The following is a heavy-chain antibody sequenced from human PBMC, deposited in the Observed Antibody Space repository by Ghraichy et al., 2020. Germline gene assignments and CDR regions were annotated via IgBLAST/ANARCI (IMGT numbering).Heavy chain of an antibody. Sequence: SETLSLTCTVSGGSISSSSYYWGWIRQPPGKGLEWVGSIYYSGSTYYNPSLKSRVTISVDTSKNQFSLKLSSVTAADTAVYYCARQISFWFDPWGQGTLVTVSS. CDR3: ARQISFWFDP. J-gene: IGHJ5*02. V-gene: IGHV4-39*01. CDR1: GGSISSSSYY. CDR2: IYYSGST. D-gene: IGHD3-3*02.